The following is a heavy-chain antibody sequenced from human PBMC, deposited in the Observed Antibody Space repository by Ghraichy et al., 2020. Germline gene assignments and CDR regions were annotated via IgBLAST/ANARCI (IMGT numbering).Heavy chain of an antibody. CDR2: ISGSGAST. CDR3: AKDTYCGGDCYWSWFDP. V-gene: IGHV3-23*01. D-gene: IGHD2-21*02. Sequence: GESLNISCAASGFTFSSYAMSWVRQAPGKGLEWVSGISGSGASTYYADSVKGRFTISRDNSKNTLYVQMNSLRAEDTAVYYCAKDTYCGGDCYWSWFDPWGQGTLVTVSS. J-gene: IGHJ5*02. CDR1: GFTFSSYA.